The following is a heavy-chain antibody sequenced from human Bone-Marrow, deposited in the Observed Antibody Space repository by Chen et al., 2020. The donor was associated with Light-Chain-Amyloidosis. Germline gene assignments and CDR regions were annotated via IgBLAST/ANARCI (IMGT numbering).Heavy chain of an antibody. CDR2: FRYVGGP. CDR1: GGSMKTHF. Sequence: QMQLRESGPGLVKPSETLSLTCDVSGGSMKTHFFYWMRQAPGKGLEWIGYFRYVGGPRYSPSLASRMSISGDTSKNQFSLKLNSVTAADTAVYYCAREGTAMGRGQFLNFFYYMDVWGKGTTVTVSS. CDR3: AREGTAMGRGQFLNFFYYMDV. V-gene: IGHV4-59*11. D-gene: IGHD5-18*01. J-gene: IGHJ6*03.